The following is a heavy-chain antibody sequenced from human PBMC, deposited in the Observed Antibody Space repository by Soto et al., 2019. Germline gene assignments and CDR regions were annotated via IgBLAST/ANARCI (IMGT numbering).Heavy chain of an antibody. CDR3: ARQDCSGGSCYSGQGWFDP. Sequence: PGESLKISCKGSGYSFTSYWISWVRQMPGKGLEWMGRIDPSDSYTNYSPSFQGHVTISADKSISTAYLQWSSLKASDTAMYYCARQDCSGGSCYSGQGWFDPWGQGTLVTVS. V-gene: IGHV5-10-1*01. CDR2: IDPSDSYT. J-gene: IGHJ5*02. D-gene: IGHD2-15*01. CDR1: GYSFTSYW.